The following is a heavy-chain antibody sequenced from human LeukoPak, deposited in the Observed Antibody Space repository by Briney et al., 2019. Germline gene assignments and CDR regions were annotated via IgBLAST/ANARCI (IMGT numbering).Heavy chain of an antibody. D-gene: IGHD2-8*01. J-gene: IGHJ4*02. CDR3: ARGNRANGKPFDH. Sequence: SQTLSLTCAISGGSVSSYSAAWNWIRQSPSRGLEWLGRTYYRSKWYNDYAVSVKSRITINPDTSKNQFSLQLNSVTPEDAAVYYCARGNRANGKPFDHWGQGTLVTVSS. V-gene: IGHV6-1*01. CDR1: GGSVSSYSAA. CDR2: TYYRSKWYN.